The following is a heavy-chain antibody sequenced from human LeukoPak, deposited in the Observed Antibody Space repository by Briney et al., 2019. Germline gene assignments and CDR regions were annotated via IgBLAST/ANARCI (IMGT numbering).Heavy chain of an antibody. CDR2: LSYGGTNK. CDR1: GSTFSDYA. J-gene: IGHJ3*01. Sequence: PGRSLRLSCAASGSTFSDYAMHWVRQAPGKGLEWVAVLSYGGTNKYYADSVKGRFTISRDNSKNTMFLQMNSLRAEDTAVYHCARDRSGYANDAFDFWGQGTMVTVSS. V-gene: IGHV3-30-3*01. D-gene: IGHD3-3*01. CDR3: ARDRSGYANDAFDF.